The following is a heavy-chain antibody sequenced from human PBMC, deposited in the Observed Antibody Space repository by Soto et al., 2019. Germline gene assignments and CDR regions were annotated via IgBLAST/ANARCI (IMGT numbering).Heavy chain of an antibody. CDR2: ISDSGT. Sequence: GGSLRLSCAASGFTFSSYAMNWVRQAPGKGLEWVSTISDSGTYYADSVKGRFTISRDNSRDNSKNTLYLQMNSLRAEDTAVYYCAKDIGVVPAAVDYWGQGTLVTVPS. D-gene: IGHD2-2*01. CDR1: GFTFSSYA. V-gene: IGHV3-23*01. J-gene: IGHJ4*02. CDR3: AKDIGVVPAAVDY.